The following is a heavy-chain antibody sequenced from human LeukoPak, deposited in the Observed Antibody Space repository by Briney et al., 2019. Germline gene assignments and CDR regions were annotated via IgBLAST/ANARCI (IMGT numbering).Heavy chain of an antibody. CDR3: ATGNGLAAAGTGTNYYYYYMDV. J-gene: IGHJ6*03. D-gene: IGHD6-13*01. V-gene: IGHV1-46*01. Sequence: ASVKVSCKASGYTFTSYYMHWVRQAPGQGLEWMGIINPSGGSTSYAQKFQGRVTMTRDMSTSTVYMELSSLRSEDTAVYYCATGNGLAAAGTGTNYYYYYMDVWGKGTTVTVSS. CDR1: GYTFTSYY. CDR2: INPSGGST.